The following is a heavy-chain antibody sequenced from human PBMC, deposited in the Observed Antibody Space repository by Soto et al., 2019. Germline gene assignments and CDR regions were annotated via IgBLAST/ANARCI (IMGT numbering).Heavy chain of an antibody. CDR3: ARDRYGVPRGDYFDS. V-gene: IGHV4-31*03. CDR1: GGSISSGEHY. CDR2: IYYRGSN. Sequence: QVQLQESGPGLVKPSQTLSLTCTVSGGSISSGEHYWSWIRQLPGKGLEWIGNIYYRGSNYYNPSLKRRVTISVDTSKNQFSLNLSSVTAADTAIYYCARDRYGVPRGDYFDSWGQGILVTVSS. J-gene: IGHJ4*02. D-gene: IGHD4-17*01.